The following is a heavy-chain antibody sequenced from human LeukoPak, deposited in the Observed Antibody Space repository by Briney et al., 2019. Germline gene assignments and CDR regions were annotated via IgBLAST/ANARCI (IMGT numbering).Heavy chain of an antibody. CDR1: GGTFSSYV. CDR2: IIPIFGTA. V-gene: IGHV1-69*13. Sequence: ASVKVSCKASGGTFSSYVISWVRQAPGQGLEWMGGIIPIFGTANYAQKFQGRVMIAADESTSTAYMELSSLRSEDTAVYYCARALLRYCSSTSCYWFDPWGQGTLVTVSS. J-gene: IGHJ5*02. CDR3: ARALLRYCSSTSCYWFDP. D-gene: IGHD2-2*01.